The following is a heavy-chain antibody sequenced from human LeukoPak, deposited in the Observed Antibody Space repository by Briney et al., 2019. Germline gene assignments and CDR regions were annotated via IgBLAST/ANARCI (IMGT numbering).Heavy chain of an antibody. CDR1: GGSFSGYY. CDR3: ARVEMATIPNYFYYYMDV. Sequence: SETLSLTCAVYGGSFSGYYWSWIRQPPGKGLEWIGEIEHGGSTVYNPSPESRVSMSVDTSKNQFSLRLTSVAAADTAVYYCARVEMATIPNYFYYYMDVWGKGTTVTVSS. J-gene: IGHJ6*03. D-gene: IGHD5-24*01. V-gene: IGHV4-34*01. CDR2: IEHGGST.